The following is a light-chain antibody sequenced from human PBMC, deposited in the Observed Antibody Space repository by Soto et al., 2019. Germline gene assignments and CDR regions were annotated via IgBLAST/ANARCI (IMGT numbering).Light chain of an antibody. Sequence: EIVLTQSPGTLSLSPGERATLSCRASQSVSSSSLAWYQQKPGQAPRLLIYGASTRVTGVPDRFSGSGSGTDFTLTISRLEPEDFAVYYCQQYVGSPITFGQGTRLEMK. CDR3: QQYVGSPIT. J-gene: IGKJ5*01. V-gene: IGKV3-20*01. CDR2: GAS. CDR1: QSVSSSS.